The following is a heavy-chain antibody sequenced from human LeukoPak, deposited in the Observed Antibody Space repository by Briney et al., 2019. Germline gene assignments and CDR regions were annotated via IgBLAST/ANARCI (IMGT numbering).Heavy chain of an antibody. CDR3: ARRGYTYAYEYYYYYYMDV. Sequence: GGSLRLSCAASGFTIDDYGMNWVRQAPGKGLEWVSYISSSGSTIYYADSLKGRFIISRDNAKNSLYLQMNSLGAEDTAVYYCARRGYTYAYEYYYYYYMDVWGKGTTVTVSS. CDR2: ISSSGSTI. V-gene: IGHV3-48*01. CDR1: GFTIDDYG. D-gene: IGHD5-18*01. J-gene: IGHJ6*03.